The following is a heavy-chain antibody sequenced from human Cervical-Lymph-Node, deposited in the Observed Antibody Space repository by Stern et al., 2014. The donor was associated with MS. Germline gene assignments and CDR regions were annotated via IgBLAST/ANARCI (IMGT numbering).Heavy chain of an antibody. D-gene: IGHD3-10*01. CDR3: ARGPQFGELFLFDY. Sequence: QMQLVQSGAEVKKPGSSVKVSCKASGGTFSSYAISWVRQAPGQGLERMGGIIPIFGTANYAQKFQGRVTITADESTSTAYMELSSLRSEDTAVYYCARGPQFGELFLFDYWGQGTLVTVSS. CDR2: IIPIFGTA. V-gene: IGHV1-69*01. CDR1: GGTFSSYA. J-gene: IGHJ4*02.